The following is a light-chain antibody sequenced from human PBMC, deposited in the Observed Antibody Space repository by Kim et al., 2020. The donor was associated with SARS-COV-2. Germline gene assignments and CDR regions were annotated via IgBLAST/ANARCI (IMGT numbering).Light chain of an antibody. CDR2: QDS. V-gene: IGLV3-1*01. CDR3: QAWDSSRV. Sequence: SYELTQPPSVSVSPGQTASITCSGDKLGDKYACWYQQKPCQSPVLVIYQDSKRPSGIPERFSGSNSGNTATLTISGTQAMDEADYYCQAWDSSRVFGGGTQLTVL. J-gene: IGLJ3*02. CDR1: KLGDKY.